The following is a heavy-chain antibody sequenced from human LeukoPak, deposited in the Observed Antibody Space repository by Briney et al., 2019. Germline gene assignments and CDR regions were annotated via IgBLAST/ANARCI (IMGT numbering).Heavy chain of an antibody. Sequence: GGSLRLSCAASGFTFSSYGMHWVRQAPGKGLEWVAVIWYDGSNKYYADSVKGRFTISRDNSKNTLYLQMNNLRAEDTAVYYCARYRDPYSSSWPDFDYWGQGTLVTVSS. D-gene: IGHD6-13*01. CDR3: ARYRDPYSSSWPDFDY. CDR2: IWYDGSNK. V-gene: IGHV3-33*01. CDR1: GFTFSSYG. J-gene: IGHJ4*02.